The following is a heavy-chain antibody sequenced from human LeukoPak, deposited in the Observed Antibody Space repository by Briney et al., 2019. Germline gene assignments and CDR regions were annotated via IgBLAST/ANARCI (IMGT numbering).Heavy chain of an antibody. Sequence: GGSLRLSCAASGFTFSSYSMNWVRQAPGKGLEWVAFIHYDGSKTYYADSVKGRFTISRDNSKNILYLQMDSLRVEDTAVYYCAKGFPPDDWGQGTLVTVSS. CDR1: GFTFSSYS. J-gene: IGHJ4*02. D-gene: IGHD3-10*01. V-gene: IGHV3-30*02. CDR3: AKGFPPDD. CDR2: IHYDGSKT.